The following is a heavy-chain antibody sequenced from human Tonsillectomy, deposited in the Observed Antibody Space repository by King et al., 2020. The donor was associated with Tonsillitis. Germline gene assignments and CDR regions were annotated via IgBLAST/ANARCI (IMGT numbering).Heavy chain of an antibody. CDR1: GFTFSSFS. CDR2: LSYDGSKQ. J-gene: IGHJ4*02. CDR3: S. V-gene: IGHV3-30-3*01. Sequence: VQLVESGGGVVQPGRSLRLSCAAVGFTFSSFSMHWVRQAPGQGWGWLADLSYDGSKQYHADSVTGRFTISRDNSKNTLYYCARGIVSYSSAWGFDSWGQGTLVTVSS. D-gene: IGHD6-19*01.